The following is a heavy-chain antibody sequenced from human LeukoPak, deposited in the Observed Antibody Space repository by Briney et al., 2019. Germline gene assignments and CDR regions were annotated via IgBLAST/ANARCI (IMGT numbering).Heavy chain of an antibody. V-gene: IGHV3-30*01. CDR3: ARVGRVAAAGGKYYFDY. CDR2: ISYDGSNK. Sequence: GRSLRLSCAASGFTFSSYAMHWVRQAPGKGLEWVAVISYDGSNKYYADSVKGRFTISRDNSKNTLYLQMNSLRAEDTAVYYCARVGRVAAAGGKYYFDYWGQGTLVTVSS. D-gene: IGHD6-13*01. CDR1: GFTFSSYA. J-gene: IGHJ4*02.